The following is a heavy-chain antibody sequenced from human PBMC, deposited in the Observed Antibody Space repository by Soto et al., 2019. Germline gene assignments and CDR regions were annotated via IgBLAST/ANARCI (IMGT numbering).Heavy chain of an antibody. CDR1: GGSIISDDYY. V-gene: IGHV4-61*08. J-gene: IGHJ4*02. Sequence: PSETLSLTCTVSGGSIISDDYYWTWMRQSPGRGLEWIGHIHHSGRTEYNPSVKSRLTISVDTSKNQFSLTLSSVTAADTAVYFCARHSYFDDVWGSYGPFDYWGQGALVTVSS. CDR3: ARHSYFDDVWGSYGPFDY. CDR2: IHHSGRT. D-gene: IGHD3-16*01.